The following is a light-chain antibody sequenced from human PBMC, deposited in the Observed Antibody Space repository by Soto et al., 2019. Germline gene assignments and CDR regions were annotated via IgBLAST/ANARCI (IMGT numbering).Light chain of an antibody. Sequence: QSALTQPASVSGSPGQSITISCTGTSSDVGNYIYVSWYQQHPGKAPKLVIYELTNRPSGISSRFSGSKSGNTASLTISGLQAEDEADYYCSSYTTSSTQVFGGGTKLTVL. J-gene: IGLJ3*02. CDR3: SSYTTSSTQV. CDR2: ELT. V-gene: IGLV2-14*01. CDR1: SSDVGNYIY.